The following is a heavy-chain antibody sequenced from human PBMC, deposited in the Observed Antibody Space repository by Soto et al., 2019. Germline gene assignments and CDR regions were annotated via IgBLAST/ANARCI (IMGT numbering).Heavy chain of an antibody. CDR2: ISNGSNTK. CDR1: GFTFSAYN. J-gene: IGHJ4*02. V-gene: IGHV3-48*01. Sequence: EVQLVESGVGLVQPGGSLRLSCAASGFTFSAYNMNWVRQVPGKGLEWVSYISNGSNTKYYAGSVKGRFTISRDNAKNSLYVQMNSLRAEDTAVFYCATDDGDYSDNWGQGTLVTVSS. CDR3: ATDDGDYSDN. D-gene: IGHD4-17*01.